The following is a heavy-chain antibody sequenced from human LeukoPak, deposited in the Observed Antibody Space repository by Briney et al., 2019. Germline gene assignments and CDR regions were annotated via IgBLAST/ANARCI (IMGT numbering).Heavy chain of an antibody. J-gene: IGHJ3*02. CDR1: GGSLSSYY. CDR2: IYYSGST. V-gene: IGHV4-39*07. CDR3: ARFGIAASEAFDI. D-gene: IGHD6-13*01. Sequence: PSETLSLTCTVSGGSLSSYYWGWIRQPPGKGLEWIGSIYYSGSTYYNPSLKSRVTISVDTSKNQFSLKLSSVTAADTAVYYCARFGIAASEAFDIWGQGTMVTVSS.